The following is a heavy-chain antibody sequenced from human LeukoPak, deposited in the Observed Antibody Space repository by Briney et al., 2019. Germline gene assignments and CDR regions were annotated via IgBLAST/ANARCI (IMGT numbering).Heavy chain of an antibody. Sequence: PSETLSLTCSVSGSSMNLYSWNWIRQSPGKGLEWIAYMYYSGTTNYNPSLENRAAISLDLSRHQFSLRLNSVTAADTAVYYCARDEGDGYTWGQGTLVTVSS. CDR1: GSSMNLYS. CDR2: MYYSGTT. J-gene: IGHJ4*02. D-gene: IGHD5-24*01. V-gene: IGHV4-59*12. CDR3: ARDEGDGYT.